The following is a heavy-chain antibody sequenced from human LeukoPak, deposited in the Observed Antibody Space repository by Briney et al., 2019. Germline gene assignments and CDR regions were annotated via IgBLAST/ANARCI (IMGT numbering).Heavy chain of an antibody. V-gene: IGHV3-49*04. CDR1: GFTFGDYA. J-gene: IGHJ4*02. CDR2: IRSKAYGGTT. D-gene: IGHD3-10*01. CDR3: TRDLRDYYGSGSYNY. Sequence: GGSLRLSCIASGFTFGDYAMSWVRQAPGEGLEWVGFIRSKAYGGTTEYAASVKGRFTISRDDSKSIAYLQMNSLKTEDTAVYYCTRDLRDYYGSGSYNYWGQGTLVTVSS.